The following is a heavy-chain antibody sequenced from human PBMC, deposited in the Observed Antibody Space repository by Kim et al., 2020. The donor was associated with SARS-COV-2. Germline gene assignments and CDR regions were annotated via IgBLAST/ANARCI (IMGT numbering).Heavy chain of an antibody. J-gene: IGHJ4*02. D-gene: IGHD1-26*01. CDR3: AKSFSGSYFGYDY. CDR1: GFTFNTYG. CDR2: ISYDGSHK. V-gene: IGHV3-30*18. Sequence: GGSLRLSCAASGFTFNTYGIHWVRQAPGRGLEWVTVISYDGSHKYYADSVKGRLTISRDNSKNTVYLEMNNLRIEDTAVYYCAKSFSGSYFGYDYWGQGTLVTVSS.